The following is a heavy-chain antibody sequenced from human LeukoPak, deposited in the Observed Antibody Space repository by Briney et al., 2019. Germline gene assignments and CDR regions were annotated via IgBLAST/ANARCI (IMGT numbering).Heavy chain of an antibody. CDR2: ISSSSSYI. CDR3: ARDLFDILTGYLGDY. J-gene: IGHJ4*02. Sequence: GGALRLSRAASGFTFSSYSMNWVRQAPGKGLEGVSSISSSSSYIYYADSVKGRFTISRDNAKNSLYLQMNSLRAENTAVYYCARDLFDILTGYLGDYWGQGTLVTVSS. CDR1: GFTFSSYS. D-gene: IGHD3-9*01. V-gene: IGHV3-21*01.